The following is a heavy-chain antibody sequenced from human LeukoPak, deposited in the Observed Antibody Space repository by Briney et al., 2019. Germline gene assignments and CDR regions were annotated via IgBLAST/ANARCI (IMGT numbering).Heavy chain of an antibody. V-gene: IGHV4-39*07. CDR1: GGSISSSSYY. D-gene: IGHD6-13*01. CDR2: IYYSGST. J-gene: IGHJ4*02. Sequence: SETLSLTCTVSGGSISSSSYYWGWHRQPPGKGLDWIVSIYYSGSTYYNPSLKSRVTISVDTSKDQFSLKLSCVTAADTGVYYCARGRYLTTSGGAAAGFLDYWGQGSLVTVST. CDR3: ARGRYLTTSGGAAAGFLDY.